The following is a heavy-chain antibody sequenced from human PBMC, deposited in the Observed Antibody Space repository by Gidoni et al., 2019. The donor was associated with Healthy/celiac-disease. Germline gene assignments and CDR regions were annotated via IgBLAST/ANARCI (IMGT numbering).Heavy chain of an antibody. CDR1: GGSVSSGSYY. CDR3: ASFFQWANFDY. D-gene: IGHD3-3*01. Sequence: QVQLQESGPGLVKPSETLSLTCTVSGGSVSSGSYYWGWIRQPPGKGLEWIGYIYYSGSTNYNPSLKSRVTISVDTSKNQFSLKLSSVTAADTAVYYCASFFQWANFDYWGQGTLVTVSS. V-gene: IGHV4-61*01. J-gene: IGHJ4*02. CDR2: IYYSGST.